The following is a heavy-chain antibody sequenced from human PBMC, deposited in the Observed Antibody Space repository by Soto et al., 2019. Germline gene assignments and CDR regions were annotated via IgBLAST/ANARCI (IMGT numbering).Heavy chain of an antibody. Sequence: EVQLVESGGGLVKPGGSLRLSCAASGFSFSDYSMNWVRQAPGKGLEWVSSISGSSSYIYYADSLKGRVTVSRDNAEKSLYLQMNSLRAEDTAVYYCARDGAYCSGTGCRDYYHYMDVWGKGTTATVSS. CDR2: ISGSSSYI. CDR3: ARDGAYCSGTGCRDYYHYMDV. CDR1: GFSFSDYS. V-gene: IGHV3-21*01. D-gene: IGHD2-2*01. J-gene: IGHJ6*03.